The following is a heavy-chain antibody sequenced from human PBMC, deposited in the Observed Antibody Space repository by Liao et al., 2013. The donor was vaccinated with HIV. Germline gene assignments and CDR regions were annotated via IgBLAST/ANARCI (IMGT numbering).Heavy chain of an antibody. CDR1: GGSISSSY. J-gene: IGHJ4*02. D-gene: IGHD1-7*01. CDR2: IYTSGRT. Sequence: QVQLQESGPGLVKPSETLSLTCTVSGGSISSSYWSWIRQPAGKGLEWIGHIYTSGRTNYNPSLKSRVTMSVDTSKNQFSLKLSSMTAADTAVYYCQTNGWTHHYFDYWGQGTLVAVSS. V-gene: IGHV4-4*07. CDR3: QTNGWTHHYFDY.